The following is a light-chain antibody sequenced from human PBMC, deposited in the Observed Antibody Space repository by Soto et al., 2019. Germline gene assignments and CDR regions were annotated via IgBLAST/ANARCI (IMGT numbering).Light chain of an antibody. J-gene: IGKJ3*01. Sequence: EIVMTQSPATLSVSPGERATLSCRASQSVSSNLAWYQQKPGQAPRLLIYGASTRATGIPARFSGSGSGTDFTLTISSLQSADFAVYYCQQYINWPFTFGPGTKVDIK. CDR3: QQYINWPFT. CDR1: QSVSSN. CDR2: GAS. V-gene: IGKV3-15*01.